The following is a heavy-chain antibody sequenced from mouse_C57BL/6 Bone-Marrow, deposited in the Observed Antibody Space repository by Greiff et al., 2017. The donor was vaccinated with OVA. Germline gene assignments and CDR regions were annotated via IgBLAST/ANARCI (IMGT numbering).Heavy chain of an antibody. CDR2: IYPGSGNT. D-gene: IGHD1-1*01. J-gene: IGHJ1*03. Sequence: VQLVESGAELVRPGASVKLSCKASGYTFTDYYINWVKQRPGQGLEWIARIYPGSGNTYYNEKFKGKATLTAEKSSSTAYMQLSSLTSEDSAVYFCARGPTVVAGRWYCDVWGTGTTVTVSS. CDR3: ARGPTVVAGRWYCDV. CDR1: GYTFTDYY. V-gene: IGHV1-76*01.